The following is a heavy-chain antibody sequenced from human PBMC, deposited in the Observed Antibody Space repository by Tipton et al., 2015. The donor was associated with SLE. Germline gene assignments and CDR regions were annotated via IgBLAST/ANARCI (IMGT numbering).Heavy chain of an antibody. D-gene: IGHD1-7*01. CDR3: ARGTTSPLSWFDP. V-gene: IGHV4-39*07. Sequence: TLSLTCTVSGGSISSSSYYWGWIRQPPGKGLEWIGSIYYSGSTYYNPSLKSRVTISVDTSKNQFSLKLSSVTAADTAVYYCARGTTSPLSWFDPWGQGTLATVSS. CDR1: GGSISSSSYY. J-gene: IGHJ5*02. CDR2: IYYSGST.